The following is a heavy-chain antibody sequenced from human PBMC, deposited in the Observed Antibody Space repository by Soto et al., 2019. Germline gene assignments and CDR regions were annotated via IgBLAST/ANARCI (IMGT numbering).Heavy chain of an antibody. Sequence: SLTCNVTGDSIKTHYWRWIRQAPGKGLEWIGYIYYSGSTLYNPSLKRRVTISADTAKNQFSLRLTSLTAADTAVYYCASGWMAAFDNWGQGTLVTVS. J-gene: IGHJ4*02. CDR1: GDSIKTHY. CDR3: ASGWMAAFDN. D-gene: IGHD2-2*03. V-gene: IGHV4-59*11. CDR2: IYYSGST.